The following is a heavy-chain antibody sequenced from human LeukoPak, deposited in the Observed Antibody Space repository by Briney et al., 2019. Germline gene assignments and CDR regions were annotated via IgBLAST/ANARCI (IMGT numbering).Heavy chain of an antibody. Sequence: ASVKVSCTASGYTFTSYDINWVRQATGQGLEWMGWMNPNSGNTGYAQKFQGRVTMTRNTSISTACMELSSLRSEDTAVYYCARGPRIAAAGNDYWGQGTLVTVSS. CDR2: MNPNSGNT. V-gene: IGHV1-8*01. CDR3: ARGPRIAAAGNDY. J-gene: IGHJ4*02. CDR1: GYTFTSYD. D-gene: IGHD6-13*01.